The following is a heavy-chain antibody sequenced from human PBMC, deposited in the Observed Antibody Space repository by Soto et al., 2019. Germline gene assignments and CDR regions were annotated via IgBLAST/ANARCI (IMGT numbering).Heavy chain of an antibody. CDR2: VYYNGNT. V-gene: IGHV4-39*01. CDR1: VGSISIDTYS. D-gene: IGHD3-3*01. J-gene: IGHJ5*02. Sequence: PSETLGFTCTISVGSISIDTYSWGWIRQPPGKGPEWIGSVYYNGNTYYSPSLKSRITISVDTSKNQFSLKLSSVTAADTALYYCARHEHPRWSGYSGGNWFHPWGQGTMVTVSS. CDR3: ARHEHPRWSGYSGGNWFHP.